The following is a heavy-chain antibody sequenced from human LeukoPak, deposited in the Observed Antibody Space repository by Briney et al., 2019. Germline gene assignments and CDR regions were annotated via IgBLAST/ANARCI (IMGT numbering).Heavy chain of an antibody. D-gene: IGHD6-6*01. V-gene: IGHV4-4*07. Sequence: SETLSLTCTVSGGSIRSYYWSWIRQPAGKGLEWIGRVYSSGSTNYNPSLKSRVTMSVDPSKNQFSLKLSSVTAADTAVYYCATTRIGAHPYYFDYWGQGTLVTVSS. CDR3: ATTRIGAHPYYFDY. J-gene: IGHJ4*02. CDR2: VYSSGST. CDR1: GGSIRSYY.